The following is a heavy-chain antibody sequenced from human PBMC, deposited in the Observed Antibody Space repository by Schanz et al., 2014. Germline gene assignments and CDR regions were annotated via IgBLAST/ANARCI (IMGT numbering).Heavy chain of an antibody. V-gene: IGHV3-23*04. CDR1: GFTFSSHA. D-gene: IGHD2-8*01. CDR3: ASRSVYAPT. CDR2: ISASGGDT. J-gene: IGHJ5*02. Sequence: VQLVESGGGVVQPGRSLRLSCAASGFTFSSHAMSWVRQAPGKGLEWVSTISASGGDTLYADSVKGRFTISRDTSKSTLYLQMNSLRAEDTAVYYCASRSVYAPTWGQGILVTVSS.